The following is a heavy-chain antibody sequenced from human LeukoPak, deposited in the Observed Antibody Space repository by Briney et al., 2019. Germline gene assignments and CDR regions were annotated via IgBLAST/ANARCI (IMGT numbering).Heavy chain of an antibody. CDR2: ISYDGSSK. CDR3: ARGGAAALGAFDI. D-gene: IGHD5-18*01. J-gene: IGHJ3*02. CDR1: GYTFSSYA. Sequence: GGSLRLSCSASGYTFSSYARHWVRQAPGKGLEWVAVISYDGSSKYYADSVKGRFTISRDKSKNTLYLQMNSLRAEDTAVYYCARGGAAALGAFDIWGQGTRVTVSS. V-gene: IGHV3-30-3*01.